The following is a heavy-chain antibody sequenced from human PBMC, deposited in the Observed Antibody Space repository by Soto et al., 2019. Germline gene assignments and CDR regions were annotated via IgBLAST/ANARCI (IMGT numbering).Heavy chain of an antibody. D-gene: IGHD2-2*01. J-gene: IGHJ6*02. V-gene: IGHV5-10-1*01. CDR3: ARRGRYCSSTSCSPADYYYYYGMDV. CDR1: GYSFTSYW. Sequence: GESLKISCKGSGYSFTSYWISWVRQMPGKGLEWMGRIDPSDSYTNYSPSFQGHATISADKSISTAYLQWSSLKASDTAMYYCARRGRYCSSTSCSPADYYYYYGMDVWGQGTTVTVSS. CDR2: IDPSDSYT.